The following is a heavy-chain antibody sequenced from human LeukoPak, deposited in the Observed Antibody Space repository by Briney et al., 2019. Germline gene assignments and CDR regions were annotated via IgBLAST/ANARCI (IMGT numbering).Heavy chain of an antibody. V-gene: IGHV3-48*04. CDR2: ISSSGSTI. D-gene: IGHD3-10*02. Sequence: GGSLRLSCAASGFTFSSYWIHWVRQAPGKGLEWVSYISSSGSTIYYADSVKGRFTISRDNAKNSLYLQMNSLRAEDTAVYYCAELGITMIGGVWGKGTTVTISS. CDR1: GFTFSSYW. CDR3: AELGITMIGGV. J-gene: IGHJ6*04.